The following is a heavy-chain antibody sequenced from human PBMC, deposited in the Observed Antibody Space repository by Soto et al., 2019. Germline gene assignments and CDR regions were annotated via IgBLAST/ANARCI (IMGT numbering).Heavy chain of an antibody. V-gene: IGHV3-30*18. CDR2: ISYDGSNK. Sequence: GGSLRLSCAASGFTFSSYGMHWVRQAPGKGLEWVAVISYDGSNKYYADSVKGRFTISRDNSKNTLYLQMNSLRAEDTAVYYCAKEKYYYDSSGPSDYWGQGTLVTVSS. J-gene: IGHJ4*02. CDR3: AKEKYYYDSSGPSDY. CDR1: GFTFSSYG. D-gene: IGHD3-22*01.